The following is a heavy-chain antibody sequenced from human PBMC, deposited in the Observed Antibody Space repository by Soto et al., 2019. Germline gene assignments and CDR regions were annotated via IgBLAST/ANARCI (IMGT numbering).Heavy chain of an antibody. CDR1: GFSLSTRGVG. CDR3: ARTSVAVREYYFDY. Sequence: QITLKESGPTLVKPTQTLTLTCTFSGFSLSTRGVGVGWIRQPPGKALEWLALIYWDDDKRYSPFLKSRVTITKDTSKNQVVLTMTNMDPVDTATYYCARTSVAVREYYFDYWGQGTLVTVSS. CDR2: IYWDDDK. J-gene: IGHJ4*02. V-gene: IGHV2-5*02.